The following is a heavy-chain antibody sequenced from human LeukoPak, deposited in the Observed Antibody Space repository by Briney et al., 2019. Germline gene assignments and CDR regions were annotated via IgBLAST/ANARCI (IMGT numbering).Heavy chain of an antibody. CDR2: ISGSGGST. CDR3: AKAKAWLVPTYFDY. D-gene: IGHD6-19*01. J-gene: IGHJ4*02. V-gene: IGHV3-23*01. CDR1: GFTFSSYA. Sequence: PGGSLRLSCAASGFTFSSYAMSWDRQAPGKGLEWVSAISGSGGSTYYADSVKGRFTISRDNSKNTLYLQMNSLRAENTAVYYCAKAKAWLVPTYFDYWGQGTLVTVSS.